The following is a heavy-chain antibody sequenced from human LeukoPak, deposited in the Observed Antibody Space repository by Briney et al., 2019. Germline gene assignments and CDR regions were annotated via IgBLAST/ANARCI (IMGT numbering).Heavy chain of an antibody. CDR2: INSDGSIT. V-gene: IGHV3-74*01. Sequence: GESLRLSCAASGFTFNRYWMHWVRQAPGKGLVWVSHINSDGSITTYAESVKGRFAVSRDNAKNTLYLQMDSLRAEDTAVYYCARGPPGYYNGMDVWGQGTAVSVSS. CDR3: ARGPPGYYNGMDV. CDR1: GFTFNRYW. J-gene: IGHJ6*02.